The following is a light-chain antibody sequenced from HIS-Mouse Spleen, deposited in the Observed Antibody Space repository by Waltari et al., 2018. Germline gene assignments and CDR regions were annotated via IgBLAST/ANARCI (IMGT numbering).Light chain of an antibody. CDR3: YSTDSSGNHRV. CDR1: AFPKQN. V-gene: IGLV3-10*01. CDR2: EDS. J-gene: IGLJ2*01. Sequence: YELTQPPSVSFSPGQTAQITCSGVAFPKQNTYWYPQKSGQAPVLVINEDSKRPSGIPERFSGSSSGTMATLTISGAQVEDEADYYCYSTDSSGNHRVFGGGTKLTVL.